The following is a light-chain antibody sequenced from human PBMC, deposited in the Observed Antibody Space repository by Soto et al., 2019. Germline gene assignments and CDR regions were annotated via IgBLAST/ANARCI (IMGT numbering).Light chain of an antibody. CDR1: QTVFSK. CDR2: EAS. CDR3: QQYSSWPPRYT. V-gene: IGKV3-15*01. J-gene: IGKJ2*01. Sequence: DTVLTQSPVTLSVSPRDSAIIYCRASQTVFSKLAWYQQRPGQPPRLLIYEASTRATGIPARFTGGGSDTEFTLTINSLQSEDFAVYYCQQYSSWPPRYTFGQGTHLEIK.